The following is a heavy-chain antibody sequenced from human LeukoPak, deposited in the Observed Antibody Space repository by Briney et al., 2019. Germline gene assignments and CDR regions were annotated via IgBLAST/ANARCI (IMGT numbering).Heavy chain of an antibody. D-gene: IGHD3-22*01. CDR2: INRSGST. Sequence: PSETLSLTCAVYGGYFGGYYWSWIRQPPGKGLEWIGEINRSGSTNYNPSLKSRVTISVDTSKNQFSLKLSSVTAADTAVYYCARVHPPFDYDSSGYYFGGVDYWGQGTLVTVSS. V-gene: IGHV4-34*01. CDR3: ARVHPPFDYDSSGYYFGGVDY. CDR1: GGYFGGYY. J-gene: IGHJ4*02.